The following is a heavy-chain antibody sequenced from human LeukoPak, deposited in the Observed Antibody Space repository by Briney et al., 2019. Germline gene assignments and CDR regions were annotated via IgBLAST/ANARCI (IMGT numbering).Heavy chain of an antibody. Sequence: ASVKVSCKASGYTFTSYYMHWVRQAPGQGLEWMGIINPSGGSTSYAQKLQGRVTMTTDTSTSTAYVELRSLRSDDTAVYYCARGGCCGYCSSTSCYRNGAWFDPWGQGTLVTVSS. CDR2: INPSGGST. CDR1: GYTFTSYY. CDR3: ARGGCCGYCSSTSCYRNGAWFDP. D-gene: IGHD2-2*02. V-gene: IGHV1-46*01. J-gene: IGHJ5*02.